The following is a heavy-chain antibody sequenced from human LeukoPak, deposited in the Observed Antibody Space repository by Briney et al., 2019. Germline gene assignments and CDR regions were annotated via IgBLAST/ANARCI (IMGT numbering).Heavy chain of an antibody. Sequence: GASVKVSCKASGYTFTSYGISWVRQAPGQGLEWIGWISAYNGNTNYAQKLQGRVTMTTDTSTSTAYMELRSLRSDDTAVYYCARIRGYSGYDWEYYGMDVWGQGTTVTVSS. CDR1: GYTFTSYG. CDR2: ISAYNGNT. J-gene: IGHJ6*02. V-gene: IGHV1-18*01. CDR3: ARIRGYSGYDWEYYGMDV. D-gene: IGHD5-12*01.